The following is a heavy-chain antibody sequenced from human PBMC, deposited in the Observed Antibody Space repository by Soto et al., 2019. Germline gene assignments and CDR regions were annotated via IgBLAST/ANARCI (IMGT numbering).Heavy chain of an antibody. D-gene: IGHD3-3*01. Sequence: GGSLRLSCAASGFTFSDYYMSWIRQAPGKGLEWVSYISSSGSTIYYADSVKGRFTISRDNAKNSLYLQMNSLRAEDTAVYYCARDITIFGFGLVYYYGMDVWGQGTTVTVSS. CDR2: ISSSGSTI. V-gene: IGHV3-11*01. CDR3: ARDITIFGFGLVYYYGMDV. J-gene: IGHJ6*02. CDR1: GFTFSDYY.